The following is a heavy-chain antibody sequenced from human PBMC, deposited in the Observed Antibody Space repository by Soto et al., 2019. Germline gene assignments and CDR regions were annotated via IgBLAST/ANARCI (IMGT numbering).Heavy chain of an antibody. J-gene: IGHJ6*03. CDR3: ARYYDFWSGTNSGYMDV. CDR1: GGSISSSY. CDR2: IYYSGST. D-gene: IGHD3-3*01. V-gene: IGHV4-59*01. Sequence: TETLSLTCTVSGGSISSSYWSWIRQPPGKGLEWIGYIYYSGSTNYNPSLKSRVTISVDTSKNQFSLKLSSVTAADTAVYYCARYYDFWSGTNSGYMDVWGKGTTVTVSS.